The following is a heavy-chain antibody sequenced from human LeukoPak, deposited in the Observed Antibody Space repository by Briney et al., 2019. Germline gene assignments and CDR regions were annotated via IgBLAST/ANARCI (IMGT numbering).Heavy chain of an antibody. CDR1: GFTFNSYT. Sequence: TGGSLRLSCAASGFTFNSYTMNWVRQAPGKGLESVSSIRSNSRGINYADSVKGRFTISRDNDKNTVFLEMNSLRAEDTAVYYCAKWGFIAPTGAAIRESFYHWGRGTLVTVSS. CDR3: AKWGFIAPTGAAIRESFYH. CDR2: IRSNSRGI. J-gene: IGHJ1*01. D-gene: IGHD6-13*01. V-gene: IGHV3-21*06.